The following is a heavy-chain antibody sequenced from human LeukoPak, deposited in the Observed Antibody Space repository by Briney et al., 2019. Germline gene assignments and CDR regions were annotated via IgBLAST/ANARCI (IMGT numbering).Heavy chain of an antibody. D-gene: IGHD2-15*01. CDR1: GGTFSSYA. CDR2: VIPIFGTA. CDR3: GRKAGDCGGGSCYSIDY. Sequence: ASVKVSCKASGGTFSSYAISWVRQAPGQGLEWMGGVIPIFGTANYAQKFQGRVTITTDESTSTAYMEVSSLRSEDTAVYYCGRKAGDCGGGSCYSIDYWGQGTLVTVSS. V-gene: IGHV1-69*05. J-gene: IGHJ4*02.